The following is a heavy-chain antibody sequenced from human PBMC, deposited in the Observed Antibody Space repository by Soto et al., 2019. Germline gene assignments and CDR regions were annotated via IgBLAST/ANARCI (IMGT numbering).Heavy chain of an antibody. V-gene: IGHV3-23*01. J-gene: IGHJ5*02. CDR3: AKEADIVVVPSALEA. D-gene: IGHD2-2*01. Sequence: PGGSLRLSCAASGFTFRRYAITWVRQGPGKGLEWVSGIRGDGDRTYYGDSVKGRFTISRDNSKDTLYLQMNSLRAEDTAVYYCAKEADIVVVPSALEAWGQGTLVTVSS. CDR1: GFTFRRYA. CDR2: IRGDGDRT.